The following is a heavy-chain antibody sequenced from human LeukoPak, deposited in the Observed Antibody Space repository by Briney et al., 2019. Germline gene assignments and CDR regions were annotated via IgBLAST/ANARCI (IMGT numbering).Heavy chain of an antibody. CDR3: ARLSYDYGDSDDY. Sequence: PSETLSLTCAVYGGSFSGYYWSWIRQPPGKGLEWIGEINHSGSTYYNPSLKSRVTISVDTSKNQFSLKLSSVTAADTAVYYCARLSYDYGDSDDYWGQGTLVTVSS. V-gene: IGHV4-34*09. J-gene: IGHJ4*02. CDR1: GGSFSGYY. D-gene: IGHD4-17*01. CDR2: INHSGST.